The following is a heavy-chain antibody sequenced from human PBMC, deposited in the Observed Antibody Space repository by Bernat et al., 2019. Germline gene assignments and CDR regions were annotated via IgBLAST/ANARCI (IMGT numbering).Heavy chain of an antibody. CDR2: IDPNSGDI. Sequence: QVQLVQSGAEVKKPGSSVKVSCKASGYTFSAYYIHWVRQAPGQGLEWMGWIDPNSGDINYAQKFQGWVTMTRDTGMSTVYLELSADDTDIYYCARDPRGWIAGTGTYYFGMDVWGQGTTVTVSS. CDR3: ARDPRGWIAGTGTYYFGMDV. D-gene: IGHD1-1*01. CDR1: GYTFSAYY. V-gene: IGHV1-2*04. J-gene: IGHJ6*02.